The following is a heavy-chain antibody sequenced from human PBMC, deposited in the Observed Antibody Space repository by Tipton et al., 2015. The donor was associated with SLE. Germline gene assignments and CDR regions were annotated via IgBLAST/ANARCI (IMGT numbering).Heavy chain of an antibody. V-gene: IGHV4-34*01. CDR1: GGSFSGYY. Sequence: TLSLTCAVYGGSFSGYYWSWIRQPPGKGLEWIGEINHSGSTNYNPSLKSQVTISVDTSKNQFSLKLSSVTAADTAVYYCARLPLIAAAGRYFDYWGQGTLVTVSS. CDR2: INHSGST. J-gene: IGHJ4*02. D-gene: IGHD6-13*01. CDR3: ARLPLIAAAGRYFDY.